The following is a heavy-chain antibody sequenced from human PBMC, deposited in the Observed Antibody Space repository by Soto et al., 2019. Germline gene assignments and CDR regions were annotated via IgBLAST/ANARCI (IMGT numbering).Heavy chain of an antibody. Sequence: ASVKVSCKASGYTFTSYGISWVRQAPGQGLEWMGWISAYNGNTNYAQKLQGRVTMTTDTSTSTAYMELRSLRSDDTAVYYCARGYYDFWSGYYIEMNWFDPWGQGTLVPVSS. CDR1: GYTFTSYG. V-gene: IGHV1-18*01. CDR3: ARGYYDFWSGYYIEMNWFDP. J-gene: IGHJ5*02. D-gene: IGHD3-3*01. CDR2: ISAYNGNT.